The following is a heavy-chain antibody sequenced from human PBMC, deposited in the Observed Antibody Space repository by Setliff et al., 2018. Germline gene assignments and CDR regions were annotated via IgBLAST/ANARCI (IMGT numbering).Heavy chain of an antibody. CDR1: GYSFTFYW. J-gene: IGHJ6*02. D-gene: IGHD4-17*01. V-gene: IGHV5-51*01. Sequence: PGESLTISCKGSGYSFTFYWIAWVRQMPGKGLEWMGIIYPGDSDTRYSPSFQGQVAISADRSTRTAYLQWSSLKASDTAFYYCARSDYGDYFAWDSYGMDVWGQGTTVTVSS. CDR3: ARSDYGDYFAWDSYGMDV. CDR2: IYPGDSDT.